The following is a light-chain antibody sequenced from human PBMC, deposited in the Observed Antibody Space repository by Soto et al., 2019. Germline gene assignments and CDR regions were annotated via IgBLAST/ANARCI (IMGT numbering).Light chain of an antibody. V-gene: IGKV3-20*01. CDR2: GAS. J-gene: IGKJ3*01. CDR3: QQYGSSPPFT. CDR1: QSVSSSY. Sequence: EIVLTQSRGTLSLSPGERATLSCRASQSVSSSYVAWYQQKPGQAPRLLIYGASSRATGIPDRFSGSGSGTDFTLTISRLEPEDFAVYYCQQYGSSPPFTFGPGTKVDIK.